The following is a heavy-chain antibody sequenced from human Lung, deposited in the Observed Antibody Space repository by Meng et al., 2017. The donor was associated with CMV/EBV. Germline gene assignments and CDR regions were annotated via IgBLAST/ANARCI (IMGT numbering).Heavy chain of an antibody. J-gene: IGHJ4*02. D-gene: IGHD6-13*01. V-gene: IGHV3-21*01. CDR1: GFTFSTYS. CDR3: ARSEAYRSSWYGDY. Sequence: GSSLKISCAASGFTFSTYSINWVRQAPGKGLEWVSSISSSSSYIYYVDSVKGRFTISRDNAKNSLYLQMNSLRAEDTAVYYCARSEAYRSSWYGDYWGQGTLVTVSS. CDR2: ISSSSSYI.